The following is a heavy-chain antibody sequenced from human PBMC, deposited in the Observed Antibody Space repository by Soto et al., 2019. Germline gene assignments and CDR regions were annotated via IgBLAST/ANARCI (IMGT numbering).Heavy chain of an antibody. V-gene: IGHV3-23*01. CDR1: GFTFSSHA. CDR3: AKEIFAAAYAATSAFDL. Sequence: GGSLRLSCAASGFTFSSHAMGWLRQAPGTGPEWVAFVDGSGSDTSYADSVKGRFTISRDKSDNSLYLHMNSLRAEDTGRYFCAKEIFAAAYAATSAFDLWGQGTLVTSPQ. D-gene: IGHD2-8*01. CDR2: VDGSGSDT. J-gene: IGHJ4*02.